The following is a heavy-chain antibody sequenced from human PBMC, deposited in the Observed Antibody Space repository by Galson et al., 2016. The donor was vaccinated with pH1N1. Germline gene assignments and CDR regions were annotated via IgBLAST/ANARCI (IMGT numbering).Heavy chain of an antibody. V-gene: IGHV1-46*01. Sequence: SVKVSCKASGYTFTSSYLHWVRQAPGQGLEWMGIINPSGGTTSYAQKFQGRVTMTRDTSTSTLYMELSSLRSEDTAVYYCARDQNHDSDFWSRGNAFDMWGQGTQVTVSS. CDR2: INPSGGTT. CDR3: ARDQNHDSDFWSRGNAFDM. CDR1: GYTFTSSY. D-gene: IGHD3-3*01. J-gene: IGHJ3*02.